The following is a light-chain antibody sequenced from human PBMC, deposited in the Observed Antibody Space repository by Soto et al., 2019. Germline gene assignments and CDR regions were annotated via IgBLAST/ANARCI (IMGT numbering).Light chain of an antibody. J-gene: IGLJ3*02. CDR1: DSDIGAYNY. CDR2: EVN. Sequence: QSALTQPASISGSPGQTITISCTGSDSDIGAYNYVSWYQHHPGKAPKLIIFEVNNQPSGVSHRFSGSKSANTASLTISGLQADDEAGYYCASYTTSHTRVFGGGTKLTVL. CDR3: ASYTTSHTRV. V-gene: IGLV2-14*01.